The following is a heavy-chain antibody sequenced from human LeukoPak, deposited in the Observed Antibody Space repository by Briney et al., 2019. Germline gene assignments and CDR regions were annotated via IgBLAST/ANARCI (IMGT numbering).Heavy chain of an antibody. CDR1: GYTFTRYY. Sequence: ASVIVSCKASGYTFTRYYMHWVRQAPGQGLEWMGTINPGGGNTNYAQKFQGRVTMTRDTSTSTVYMELSSLRSEDTAVYYCASDAQSGSYSYLDYWGQGTLVTVSS. D-gene: IGHD1-26*01. CDR3: ASDAQSGSYSYLDY. V-gene: IGHV1-46*01. CDR2: INPGGGNT. J-gene: IGHJ4*02.